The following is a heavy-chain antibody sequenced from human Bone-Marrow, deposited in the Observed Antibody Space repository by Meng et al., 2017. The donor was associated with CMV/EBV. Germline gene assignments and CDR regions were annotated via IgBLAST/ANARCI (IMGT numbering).Heavy chain of an antibody. Sequence: SETLSLTCTVPGASISTSSYYWGWIRLPPGKGLEWIGSIYHSGNSYYNPSLKSRVTISVDTSKNQFSLKLRSVTAADTAVYYCARAEYFYDSSGLGRDPTYFDYWGRGTLVTVSS. V-gene: IGHV4-39*01. D-gene: IGHD3-22*01. J-gene: IGHJ4*02. CDR2: IYHSGNS. CDR3: ARAEYFYDSSGLGRDPTYFDY. CDR1: GASISTSSYY.